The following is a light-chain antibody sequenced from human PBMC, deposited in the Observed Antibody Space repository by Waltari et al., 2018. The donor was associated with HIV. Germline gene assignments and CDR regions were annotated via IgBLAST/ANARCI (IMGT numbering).Light chain of an antibody. V-gene: IGKV3-20*01. CDR1: QSVSSSY. J-gene: IGKJ2*01. CDR3: QQYGSSPYT. Sequence: ETVLTQSPGTLSLSPGERATLSCRASQSVSSSYLGWYQQKPGQAPRLLIYSASSRATGIPDRFSGSGSGTDFTLTISRLEPEDSAVYYCQQYGSSPYTFGQGTKLEI. CDR2: SAS.